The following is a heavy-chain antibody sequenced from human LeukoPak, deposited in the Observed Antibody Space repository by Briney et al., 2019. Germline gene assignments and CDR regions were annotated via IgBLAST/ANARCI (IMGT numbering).Heavy chain of an antibody. J-gene: IGHJ4*02. CDR1: GFTVITNG. CDR2: LYSDGNT. CDR3: ARGVEPLAANTLAY. D-gene: IGHD1-14*01. Sequence: GGSLRLSCAASGFTVITNGMTWVRQAPRKGLEWVSVLYSDGNTKYADSVQGRFTISRDNSKNTLYLEMNSLSPDDTAVYYCARGVEPLAANTLAYWGQGTLVTVSS. V-gene: IGHV3-53*01.